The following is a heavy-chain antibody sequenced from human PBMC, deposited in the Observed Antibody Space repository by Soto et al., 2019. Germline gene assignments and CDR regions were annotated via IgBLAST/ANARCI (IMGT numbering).Heavy chain of an antibody. Sequence: PPEPLSLTFTVSGGSTSSGDYYWSWIRQPPGKGLEWIGYIYYSGITYYNPSLKNRLTISQDTSKNQFSLKLRSVTAADTAVYYWARQDGGLECYFDEWGEGTLVTV. CDR3: ARQDGGLECYFDE. V-gene: IGHV4-30-4*01. CDR2: IYYSGIT. J-gene: IGHJ4*02. D-gene: IGHD2-15*01. CDR1: GGSTSSGDYY.